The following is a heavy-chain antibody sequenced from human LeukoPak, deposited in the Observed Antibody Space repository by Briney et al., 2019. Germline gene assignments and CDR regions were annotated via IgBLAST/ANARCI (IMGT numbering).Heavy chain of an antibody. V-gene: IGHV1-69*01. CDR1: GGTFSRYA. J-gene: IGHJ6*02. Sequence: SVKVSCKASGGTFSRYAISWVRQAPGQGLEWMGGIIPIFGTANYAQKFQGRVTITADESTSTAYMELSSLRSEDTAVYYCARAPSVYCSSTSCQEYYYYYGMDVWGQGTTVTVSS. D-gene: IGHD2-2*01. CDR2: IIPIFGTA. CDR3: ARAPSVYCSSTSCQEYYYYYGMDV.